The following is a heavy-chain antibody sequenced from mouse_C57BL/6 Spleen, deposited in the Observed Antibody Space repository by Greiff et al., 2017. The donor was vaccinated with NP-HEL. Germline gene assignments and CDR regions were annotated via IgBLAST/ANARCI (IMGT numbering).Heavy chain of an antibody. CDR3: ARAYYDYSKPFAY. J-gene: IGHJ3*01. CDR2: ISDGGSYT. CDR1: GFTFSSYA. D-gene: IGHD2-4*01. V-gene: IGHV5-4*01. Sequence: EVHGVESGGGLVKPGGSLKLSCAASGFTFSSYAMSWVRQTPEKRLEWVATISDGGSYTYYPDNVKGRFTISRDNAKNNLYLQMSHLKSEDTAMYYCARAYYDYSKPFAYWGQGTLVTVSA.